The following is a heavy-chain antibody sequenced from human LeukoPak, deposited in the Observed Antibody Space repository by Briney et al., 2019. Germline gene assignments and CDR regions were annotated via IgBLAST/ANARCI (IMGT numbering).Heavy chain of an antibody. Sequence: SETLSLTCAVYGGSFSGYYWSWIRQPPGKGLEWIGEINHSGSTNYNPSLKSRVTISVDTSKNQFSLKLSSVTAADTAVYYCARGRAPGFLARFDPWGQGTLVTVSS. CDR1: GGSFSGYY. J-gene: IGHJ5*02. D-gene: IGHD2/OR15-2a*01. CDR3: ARGRAPGFLARFDP. CDR2: INHSGST. V-gene: IGHV4-34*01.